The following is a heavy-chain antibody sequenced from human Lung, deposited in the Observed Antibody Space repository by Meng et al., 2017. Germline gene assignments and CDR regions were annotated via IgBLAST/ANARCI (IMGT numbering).Heavy chain of an antibody. V-gene: IGHV1-18*01. Sequence: QAQLVQSGGEVKKPGAAVKVSCKASGYTFTNYGITWVRKAPGQGLEWMGWINAYNVDTNYAQTRQGRVTMTTDTSTSTAYMELRSLRSDDTAVYYCARVEVGITSGDYWGQGTLVTVSS. CDR3: ARVEVGITSGDY. D-gene: IGHD2-21*01. CDR2: INAYNVDT. J-gene: IGHJ4*02. CDR1: GYTFTNYG.